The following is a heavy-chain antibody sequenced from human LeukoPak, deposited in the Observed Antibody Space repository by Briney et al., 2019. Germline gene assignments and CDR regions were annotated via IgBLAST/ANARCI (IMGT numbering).Heavy chain of an antibody. D-gene: IGHD4-17*01. CDR1: VCTFISYA. CDR3: ASGDYGSTAVDYYYYMDV. Sequence: ASVKVSFKASVCTFISYAISWVRQAPGQGLEWMGGIIPIFGTANYAQKFQGRVTITTDESTSTAYMELSSLRSEDTAVYYCASGDYGSTAVDYYYYMDVWGKGTTVTVSS. J-gene: IGHJ6*03. CDR2: IIPIFGTA. V-gene: IGHV1-69*05.